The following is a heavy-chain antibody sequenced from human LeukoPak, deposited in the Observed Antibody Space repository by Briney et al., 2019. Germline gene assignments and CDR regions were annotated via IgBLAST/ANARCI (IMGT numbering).Heavy chain of an antibody. V-gene: IGHV3-21*01. CDR2: ISSTSNYI. Sequence: PGGSLRLSCAASGFTFSDYSMNWVRQAPGKGLEWVSSISSTSNYIYYADSVKGRFTISRDNAKNSLFLQMDSLRAEDTAMYYCAKVSPISPSGYLDYWGQGTPVTVSS. D-gene: IGHD3-3*01. CDR1: GFTFSDYS. J-gene: IGHJ4*02. CDR3: AKVSPISPSGYLDY.